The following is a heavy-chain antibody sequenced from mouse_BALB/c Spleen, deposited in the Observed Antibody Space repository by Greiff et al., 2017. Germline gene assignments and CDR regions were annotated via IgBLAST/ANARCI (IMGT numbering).Heavy chain of an antibody. Sequence: QVQLKQPGAELVKPGASVKLSCKASGYTFTSYYMYWVKQRPGQGLEWIGGINPSNGGTNFNEKFKSKATLTVDKSSSTAYMQLSSLTSEDSAVYYCTRCYGGNAMDYWGQGTSVTVSS. D-gene: IGHD1-1*02. CDR1: GYTFTSYY. J-gene: IGHJ4*01. V-gene: IGHV1S81*02. CDR2: INPSNGGT. CDR3: TRCYGGNAMDY.